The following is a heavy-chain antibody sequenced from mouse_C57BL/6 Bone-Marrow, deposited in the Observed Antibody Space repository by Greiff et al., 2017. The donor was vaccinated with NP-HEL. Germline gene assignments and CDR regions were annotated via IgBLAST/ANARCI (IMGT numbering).Heavy chain of an antibody. CDR3: ARIYYGNYVNYAMDY. Sequence: EVHLVESEGGLVQPGSSMKLSCTASGFTFSDYYMAWVRQVPEKGLEWVANINYDGSSTYYLDSLKSRFIISRDNAKNILYLQMSSLKSEDTATYYCARIYYGNYVNYAMDYWGQGTSVTVSS. CDR2: INYDGSST. J-gene: IGHJ4*01. CDR1: GFTFSDYY. D-gene: IGHD2-1*01. V-gene: IGHV5-16*01.